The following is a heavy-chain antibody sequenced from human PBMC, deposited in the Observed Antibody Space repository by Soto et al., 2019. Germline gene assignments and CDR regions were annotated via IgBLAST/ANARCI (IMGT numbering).Heavy chain of an antibody. J-gene: IGHJ4*02. CDR1: GFTVSSNY. CDR2: IYSGGST. D-gene: IGHD2-15*01. CDR3: ATAKLLLPWLFDY. Sequence: PGGSLRLSCAASGFTVSSNYMSWVRQAPGKGLEWVSVIYSGGSTYYADSVKGRFTISRDDSKNTLFLQMHSLRAEDTAVYYCATAKLLLPWLFDYWGQGTLVTVSS. V-gene: IGHV3-66*01.